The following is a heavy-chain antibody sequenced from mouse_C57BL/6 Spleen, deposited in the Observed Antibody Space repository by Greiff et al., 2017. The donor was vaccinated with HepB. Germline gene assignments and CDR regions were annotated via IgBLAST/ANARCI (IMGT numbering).Heavy chain of an antibody. D-gene: IGHD3-2*02. CDR3: AREGQLRLLAWFAY. V-gene: IGHV1-53*01. J-gene: IGHJ3*01. CDR2: INPSNGGT. Sequence: VQLKQPGTALVKPGASVKLSCKASGYTFTSYWMHWVKQRPGQGLEWIGNINPSNGGTNYNEKFKSKATLTVDKSSSTAYMQLSSLTSEDSAVYYCAREGQLRLLAWFAYWGQGTLVTVSA. CDR1: GYTFTSYW.